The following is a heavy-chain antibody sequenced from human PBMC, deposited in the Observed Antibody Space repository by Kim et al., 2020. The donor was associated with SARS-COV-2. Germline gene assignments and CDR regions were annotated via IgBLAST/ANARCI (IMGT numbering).Heavy chain of an antibody. Sequence: TYYADSARGRFTISRGNPKNTLYLQMNSLRDEDTAVYYCAKYASGTYYNVWGQGTLVTVSS. V-gene: IGHV3-23*01. CDR2: T. CDR3: AKYASGTYYNV. D-gene: IGHD3-10*01. J-gene: IGHJ4*02.